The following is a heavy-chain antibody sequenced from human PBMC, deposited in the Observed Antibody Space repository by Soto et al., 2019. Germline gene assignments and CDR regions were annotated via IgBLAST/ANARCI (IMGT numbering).Heavy chain of an antibody. CDR1: GYTFTSYG. CDR2: ISAYNGNT. D-gene: IGHD2-2*01. J-gene: IGHJ6*02. V-gene: IGHV1-18*01. CDR3: ARELFVVVVPAAIHLTWYGMDV. Sequence: ASVKVSCKASGYTFTSYGISWVRQAPGQGLEWMGWISAYNGNTNYAQKFQGRVTMTTDTSTSTAYMELRSLRSDDTAVYYCARELFVVVVPAAIHLTWYGMDVWGQGTTVTVSS.